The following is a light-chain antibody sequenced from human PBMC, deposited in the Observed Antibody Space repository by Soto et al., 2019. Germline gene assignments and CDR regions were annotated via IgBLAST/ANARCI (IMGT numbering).Light chain of an antibody. J-gene: IGLJ2*01. V-gene: IGLV2-11*01. CDR2: DVT. Sequence: QSVLTQPRSVSGSPGQSVTISCTGTSSDVGGYNYVSWYQQHPGKAPKLMIYDVTKRPSGVPNRFSGSKSDNTASLTISGLHAEDEADYYCCSYAGSYTLVVFGGGTKVTVL. CDR1: SSDVGGYNY. CDR3: CSYAGSYTLVV.